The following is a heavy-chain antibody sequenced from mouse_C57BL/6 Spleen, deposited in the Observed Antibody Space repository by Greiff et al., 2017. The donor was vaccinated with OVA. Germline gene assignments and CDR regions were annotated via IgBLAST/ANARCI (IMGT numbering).Heavy chain of an antibody. CDR1: GFTSSSYG. J-gene: IGHJ4*01. Sequence: EVKLVESGGDLVKPGGSLKLSCAASGFTSSSYGMSWVRQTPDKRLEWVATISSGGSYTYYPDSVKGRFTISRDNAKNTLYLQMSSLKSEDTAMYYCARHGYGGAMDYWGQGTSVTVSS. CDR3: ARHGYGGAMDY. CDR2: ISSGGSYT. D-gene: IGHD2-14*01. V-gene: IGHV5-6*02.